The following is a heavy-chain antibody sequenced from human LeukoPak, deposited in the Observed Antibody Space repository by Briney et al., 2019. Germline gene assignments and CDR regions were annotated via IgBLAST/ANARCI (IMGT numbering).Heavy chain of an antibody. CDR3: ARDVSSGSGSYWFDP. J-gene: IGHJ5*02. D-gene: IGHD3-10*01. CDR2: IYYSGST. Sequence: SETLSLTCTVSGGSISSYYWSWIRQPPGKGLEWIGYIYYSGSTNYNPSLKSRVTISVDTSKNQFSLKLSSVTAADTAVYYCARDVSSGSGSYWFDPWGQGTLVTVSS. CDR1: GGSISSYY. V-gene: IGHV4-59*01.